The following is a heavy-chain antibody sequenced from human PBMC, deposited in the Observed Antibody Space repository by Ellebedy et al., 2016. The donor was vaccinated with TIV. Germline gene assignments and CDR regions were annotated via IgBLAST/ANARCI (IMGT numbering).Heavy chain of an antibody. CDR3: ARDLVRGGGTDY. Sequence: MPSETLSLTCTVSGGSISSYYWSWIRQPPGKGLEWIGYIYYSGSTNYNPAPKSRVTISVDTSKNQISLKLSSVNAADTAVYYCARDLVRGGGTDYWGQGTLVTVSS. J-gene: IGHJ4*02. CDR2: IYYSGST. D-gene: IGHD3-16*01. V-gene: IGHV4-59*01. CDR1: GGSISSYY.